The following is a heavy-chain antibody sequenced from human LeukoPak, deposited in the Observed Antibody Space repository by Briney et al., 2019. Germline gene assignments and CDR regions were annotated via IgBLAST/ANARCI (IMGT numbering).Heavy chain of an antibody. J-gene: IGHJ6*02. CDR2: FDPEDGET. CDR3: ARDRIGYCSGGSCYQHKVYGMDV. Sequence: GASVKVSCKVSGYTLTELSMHWVRQAPGKGLEWMGGFDPEDGETIYAQKLQGRVTMTTDTSTSTAYMELRSLRSDDTAVYYCARDRIGYCSGGSCYQHKVYGMDVWGQGTTVTVSS. CDR1: GYTLTELS. V-gene: IGHV1-24*01. D-gene: IGHD2-15*01.